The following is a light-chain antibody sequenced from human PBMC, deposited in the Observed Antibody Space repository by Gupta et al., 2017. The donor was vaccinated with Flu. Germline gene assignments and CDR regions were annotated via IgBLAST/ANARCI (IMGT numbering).Light chain of an antibody. CDR3: QQDDNWPFT. CDR1: QTVSNS. CDR2: GAS. Sequence: EIDITQSPATLSVFPGERATLSCRASQTVSNSVTWYQQKPGQAPRLLIFGASTRANGVPARFSGSQSGTEFTLTISSLQSEDFAVYFCQQDDNWPFTFGHGTKVHVK. J-gene: IGKJ3*01. V-gene: IGKV3-15*01.